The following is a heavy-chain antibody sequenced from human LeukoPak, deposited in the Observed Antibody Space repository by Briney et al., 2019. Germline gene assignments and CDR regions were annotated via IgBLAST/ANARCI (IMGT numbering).Heavy chain of an antibody. CDR2: IWYDGSNK. J-gene: IGHJ6*02. CDR3: ARDTPYYYYGMDV. Sequence: PGGSLRLSCAASGFTFSSYGMHWVRQAPGKGLEGVAVIWYDGSNKYYADSVKGRFTISRDNSKNTLYLQMNSLRAEDTAVYYCARDTPYYYYGMDVWGQGTTVTVSS. V-gene: IGHV3-33*01. CDR1: GFTFSSYG.